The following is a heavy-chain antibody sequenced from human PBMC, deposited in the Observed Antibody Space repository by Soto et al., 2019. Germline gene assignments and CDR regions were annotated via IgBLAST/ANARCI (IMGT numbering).Heavy chain of an antibody. J-gene: IGHJ4*02. Sequence: QVQLQESGPGLVKPSQTLSLTCTVSGGSISSGGYYWSWIRQHPGKGLEWIGYIYYSGSTYYNPSLKSRVTISVDTSKNQFSLKLSSVTAADTAVYYCARAGPILGYCSSTSCHKSLYYFDYRGQGTLVTVSS. D-gene: IGHD2-2*01. V-gene: IGHV4-31*03. CDR1: GGSISSGGYY. CDR2: IYYSGST. CDR3: ARAGPILGYCSSTSCHKSLYYFDY.